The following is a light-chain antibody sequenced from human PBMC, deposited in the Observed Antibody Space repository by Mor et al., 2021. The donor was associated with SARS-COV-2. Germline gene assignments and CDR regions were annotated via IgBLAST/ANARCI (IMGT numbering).Light chain of an antibody. J-gene: IGKJ5*01. CDR2: DAS. CDR3: QLSTSWPPQRIT. Sequence: KPGQAPRLLIFDASNSATGIPDRFSGSGSGTDFTLTICSLEPEDFAVYYFQLSTSWPPQRITFGQGTRL. V-gene: IGKV3-11*01.